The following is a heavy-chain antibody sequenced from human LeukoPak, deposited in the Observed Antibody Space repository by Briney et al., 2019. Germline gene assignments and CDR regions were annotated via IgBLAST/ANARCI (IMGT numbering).Heavy chain of an antibody. Sequence: SVKVSCKASGGTFSSYAISWLRQAPGQGLEWMGGIIPIFGTANYAQKFQGRVTITADKSTSTAYMELSSLRSEDTAVYYCARVRDKYYDILTGYYNGYYYYGMDVWGKGTTVTVSS. D-gene: IGHD3-9*01. CDR2: IIPIFGTA. CDR3: ARVRDKYYDILTGYYNGYYYYGMDV. CDR1: GGTFSSYA. J-gene: IGHJ6*04. V-gene: IGHV1-69*06.